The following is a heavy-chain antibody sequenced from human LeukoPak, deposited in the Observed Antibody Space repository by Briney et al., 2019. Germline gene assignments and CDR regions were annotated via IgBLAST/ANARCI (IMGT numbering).Heavy chain of an antibody. V-gene: IGHV3-33*01. J-gene: IGHJ4*02. Sequence: PGGSLRLSCAASGFTFSSYGMHWVRQAPGKGLEWVAVIWYDGSNKYYADSMKGRFTISRDNSKNTLYLQMNSLRAEDTAVYYCARGGRYIAVTPTSWGQGTLDTVSS. CDR1: GFTFSSYG. CDR2: IWYDGSNK. CDR3: ARGGRYIAVTPTS. D-gene: IGHD6-19*01.